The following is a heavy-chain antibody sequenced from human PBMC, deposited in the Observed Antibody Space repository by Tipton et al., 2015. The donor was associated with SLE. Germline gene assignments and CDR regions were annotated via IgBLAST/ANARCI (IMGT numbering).Heavy chain of an antibody. V-gene: IGHV3-23*04. D-gene: IGHD1/OR15-1a*01. J-gene: IGHJ4*02. Sequence: QLVQSGGNLVQPGGSLRLSCATSGFTFSSYALSWVRRAPGKGLEWVSAISGGGGSTYYADFVKGRFSISIDKSKKTLFLQMNSLRVDDTATYYCAKFEKTTDFYLDSWGQGTLVSVSS. CDR1: GFTFSSYA. CDR3: AKFEKTTDFYLDS. CDR2: ISGGGGST.